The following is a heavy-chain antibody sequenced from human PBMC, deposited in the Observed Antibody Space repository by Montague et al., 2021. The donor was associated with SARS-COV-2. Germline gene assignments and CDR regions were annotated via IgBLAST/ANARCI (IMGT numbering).Heavy chain of an antibody. V-gene: IGHV3-7*01. CDR1: GFTFGGHW. D-gene: IGHD1-1*01. CDR3: TINDNWAFNY. CDR2: IKYDGSEK. J-gene: IGHJ4*02. Sequence: SLRLSCAASGFTFGGHWMAWVRQAPGKGLEWVANIKYDGSEKYYVYSMKVRFTISRDNAKHSLFLQMNSLRAEDTAVYYCTINDNWAFNYWGQGTLVTASS.